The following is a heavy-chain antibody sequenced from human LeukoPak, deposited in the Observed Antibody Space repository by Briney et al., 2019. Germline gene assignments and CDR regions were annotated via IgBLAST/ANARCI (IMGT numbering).Heavy chain of an antibody. J-gene: IGHJ4*02. V-gene: IGHV4-59*12. CDR2: IYYSGST. CDR3: AREGTGTDY. Sequence: SETLSLTCTVSGGSISSYYWSWIRQPPGKGLEWIGYIYYSGSTNYNPSLKSRVTISVDTSKNQFSLQLNSVTPEDTAVYYCAREGTGTDYWGQGTLVTVSS. CDR1: GGSISSYY. D-gene: IGHD1-1*01.